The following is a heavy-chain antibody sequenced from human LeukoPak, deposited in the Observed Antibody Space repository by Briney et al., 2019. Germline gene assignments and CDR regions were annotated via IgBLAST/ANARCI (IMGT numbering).Heavy chain of an antibody. CDR1: GGSISSSSYY. D-gene: IGHD1-26*01. J-gene: IGHJ4*02. CDR3: ARLIGIVGASPLFDY. V-gene: IGHV4-39*07. Sequence: SETLSLTCTVSGGSISSSSYYWGWIRQPPGKGLEWIGSIYYSGSTYYNPSLKSRVTISVDTPKNQFSLKLSSVTAADTAVYYCARLIGIVGASPLFDYWGQGTLVTVSS. CDR2: IYYSGST.